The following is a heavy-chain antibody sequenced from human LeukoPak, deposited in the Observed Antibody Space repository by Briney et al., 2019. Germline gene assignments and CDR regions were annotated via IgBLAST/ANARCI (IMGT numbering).Heavy chain of an antibody. CDR3: ARDLPNEFTVGPAANWFDP. CDR1: GGTFSSYA. V-gene: IGHV1-69*04. D-gene: IGHD2-2*01. CDR2: IIPIFGIA. Sequence: SVKVSCKASGGTFSSYAISWVRQAPGQGLEWMGRIIPIFGIANYAQKLQGRVTITADKSTSTAYMELSSLRSEDTAVYYCARDLPNEFTVGPAANWFDPWGQGTLVTVSS. J-gene: IGHJ5*02.